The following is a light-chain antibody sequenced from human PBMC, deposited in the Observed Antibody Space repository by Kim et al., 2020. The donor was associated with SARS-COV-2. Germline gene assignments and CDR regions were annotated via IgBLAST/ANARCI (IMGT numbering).Light chain of an antibody. Sequence: EIVLTQSPGTLSLSPGERATLSCRASQSVSSSYLAWYQQKPGQAPRLLIYGASSRATGIPDRFSGSGSGTDFTLTISRLEPEDFAVYYYLQGTFGGGTKVEIK. CDR1: QSVSSSY. CDR2: GAS. V-gene: IGKV3-20*01. J-gene: IGKJ4*02. CDR3: LQGT.